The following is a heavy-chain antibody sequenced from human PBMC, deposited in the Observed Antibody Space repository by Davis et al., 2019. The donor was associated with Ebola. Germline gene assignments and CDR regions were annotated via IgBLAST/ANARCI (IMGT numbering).Heavy chain of an antibody. Sequence: SVKVSCKASGYTFTGYYMHWVRQAPGQGLEWMGGIIPIFGTANYAQRFQGRVTITADESTSTAYMELSSLRSEDTAVYYCARETAGGIPSEYYYYYMDVGGKGTTVTVSS. V-gene: IGHV1-69*13. D-gene: IGHD1-26*01. CDR1: GYTFTGYY. J-gene: IGHJ6*03. CDR3: ARETAGGIPSEYYYYYMDV. CDR2: IIPIFGTA.